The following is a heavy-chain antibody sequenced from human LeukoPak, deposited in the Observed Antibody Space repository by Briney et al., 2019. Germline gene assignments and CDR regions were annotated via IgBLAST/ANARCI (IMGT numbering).Heavy chain of an antibody. J-gene: IGHJ4*02. V-gene: IGHV3-23*01. D-gene: IGHD6-19*01. CDR3: TTENYRGTLAVAGTDF. CDR2: ISNTGAST. CDR1: GFMFSSYA. Sequence: PGGSLRLSCAASGFMFSSYAMNWVRQVPGKGLEWASTISNTGASTYYADSVKGRFTISRDNPKSTLYLQMNSLKTEDTAVYYCTTENYRGTLAVAGTDFWGQGTLVTVSS.